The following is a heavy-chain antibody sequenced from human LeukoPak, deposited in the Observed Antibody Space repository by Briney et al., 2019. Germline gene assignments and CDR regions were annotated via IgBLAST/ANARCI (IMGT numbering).Heavy chain of an antibody. Sequence: PGGSLRLSCAASGFTVSSNYMSWVRQPPGKGLEWVSVIYSGGSTYYADSVKGRFTISRDNSKNTLYLQMNSLRAEDTAVYYCASKPGEYSSGWYSRYYFDYWGQGTLVTVSS. V-gene: IGHV3-66*01. CDR3: ASKPGEYSSGWYSRYYFDY. J-gene: IGHJ4*02. CDR1: GFTVSSNY. D-gene: IGHD6-19*01. CDR2: IYSGGST.